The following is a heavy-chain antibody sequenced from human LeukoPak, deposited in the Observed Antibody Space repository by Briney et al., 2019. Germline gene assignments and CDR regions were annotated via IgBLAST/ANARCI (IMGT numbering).Heavy chain of an antibody. CDR3: ARDPVLGSGSYYVDY. CDR1: GYTFTGYY. J-gene: IGHJ4*02. V-gene: IGHV1-2*02. CDR2: INPNSGGT. Sequence: ASVKVSFQASGYTFTGYYMPWVRQAPGQGLEWMGWINPNSGGTNYAQKFQGRVTITRDTSISTANMELSSLRPDDTAVYYCARDPVLGSGSYYVDYWGQGTLVTVSS. D-gene: IGHD1-26*01.